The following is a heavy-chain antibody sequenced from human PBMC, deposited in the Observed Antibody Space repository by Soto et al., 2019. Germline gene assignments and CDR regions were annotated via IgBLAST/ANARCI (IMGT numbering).Heavy chain of an antibody. J-gene: IGHJ4*02. CDR2: IWYDGSEK. CDR1: GFTFSSHG. Sequence: QVQLVQSGGGVVQPGRSLRLSCAASGFTFSSHGMHWVRQAPGKGLEWVAVIWYDGSEKYYGDPVKGRFTISRDNSKNTLYLQMNSLRVEDTAVYYCARWGNWKVSDYWGQGTLVTVSS. V-gene: IGHV3-33*01. CDR3: ARWGNWKVSDY. D-gene: IGHD1-1*01.